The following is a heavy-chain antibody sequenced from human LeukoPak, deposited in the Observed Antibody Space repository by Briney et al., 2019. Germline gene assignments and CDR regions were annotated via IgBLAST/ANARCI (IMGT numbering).Heavy chain of an antibody. CDR1: GGSISSGGYS. CDR3: ASGGYSYGFDY. Sequence: SQTLSLTCAVSGGSISSGGYSWSWIRQPPGKGLEWIGYIYHSGSTYYNPSLKSRVTISVDRSKNQFSLKLSSVTAADTAMYYCASGGYSYGFDYWGQGTLVTVSS. D-gene: IGHD5-18*01. CDR2: IYHSGST. V-gene: IGHV4-30-2*01. J-gene: IGHJ4*02.